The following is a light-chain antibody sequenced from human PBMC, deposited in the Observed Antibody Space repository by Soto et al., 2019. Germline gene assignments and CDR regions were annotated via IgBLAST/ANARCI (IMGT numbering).Light chain of an antibody. V-gene: IGLV2-8*01. J-gene: IGLJ2*01. Sequence: QSALTQPPSASGSPGQTVTISCTGTSSDVGGYNYVSWYQQHPGKAPKLMIYELTKRPSGVPDRFSGSKSDNTASLTVSGLQAEDEADYCCSSYAGSNNVVFGGGTQLTVL. CDR3: SSYAGSNNVV. CDR1: SSDVGGYNY. CDR2: ELT.